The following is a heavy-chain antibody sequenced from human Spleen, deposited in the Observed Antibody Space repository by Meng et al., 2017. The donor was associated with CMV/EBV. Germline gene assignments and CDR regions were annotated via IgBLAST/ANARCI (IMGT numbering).Heavy chain of an antibody. CDR1: GGSFSGYN. V-gene: IGHV4-34*01. CDR2: IDYSRST. D-gene: IGHD6-19*01. Sequence: VYGGSFSGYNWSWIRQPPEKGLEWIGEIDYSRSTNHNPSLKSRLSISVDTSKNQFSLKLSSVTAADTALYYCARKRKAVAGRSDFDYWGQGTLVTVSS. CDR3: ARKRKAVAGRSDFDY. J-gene: IGHJ4*02.